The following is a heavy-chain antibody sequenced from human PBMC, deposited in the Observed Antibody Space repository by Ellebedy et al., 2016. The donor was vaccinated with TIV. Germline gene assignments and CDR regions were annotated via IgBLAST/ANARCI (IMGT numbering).Heavy chain of an antibody. CDR3: ARVLGYGGSRFYFDY. Sequence: GESLKISCAASEFTFSDYYMNWVRQAPGKGLEWIAYISDSATTIKYADSVKGRFTVSRDNAKNSLFLQMSSLRADDTAIYYCARVLGYGGSRFYFDYWGQGSLVTVSS. D-gene: IGHD5-12*01. CDR1: EFTFSDYY. V-gene: IGHV3-11*01. J-gene: IGHJ4*02. CDR2: ISDSATTI.